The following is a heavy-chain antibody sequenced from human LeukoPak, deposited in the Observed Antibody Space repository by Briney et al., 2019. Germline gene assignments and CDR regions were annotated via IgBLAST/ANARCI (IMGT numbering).Heavy chain of an antibody. V-gene: IGHV4-39*07. CDR1: GGSISSSNYY. Sequence: PSETLSLTCTVSGGSISSSNYYWAWIRQPPGKGLEWIGEINHSGSTNYNPSLKSRVTISVDTSKNQFSLKLSSVTAADTAVYYCARVFRVTMVRGAFDYWGQGTLVTVSS. D-gene: IGHD3-10*01. J-gene: IGHJ4*02. CDR3: ARVFRVTMVRGAFDY. CDR2: INHSGST.